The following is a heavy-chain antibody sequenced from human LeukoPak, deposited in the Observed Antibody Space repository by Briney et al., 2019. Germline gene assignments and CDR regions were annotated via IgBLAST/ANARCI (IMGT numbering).Heavy chain of an antibody. CDR2: IYFSGST. CDR3: AKAHDAFDI. J-gene: IGHJ3*02. Sequence: PSETLSLTCTVSGGSISHYYWSWFRQPPGKGLEWIGYIYFSGSTNYNPSLKSRISISIDTSRTQFSLKLNSVTAADTAVYYCAKAHDAFDIWGQGTMVTVSS. V-gene: IGHV4-59*01. CDR1: GGSISHYY.